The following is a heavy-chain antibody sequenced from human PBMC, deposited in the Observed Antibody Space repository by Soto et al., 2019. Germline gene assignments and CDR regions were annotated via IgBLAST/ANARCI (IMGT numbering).Heavy chain of an antibody. V-gene: IGHV2-5*08. CDR1: GDSVSSNSAA. J-gene: IGHJ3*01. Sequence: QTLSLTCAISGDSVSSNSAAWNWVRQPPGKALEWLGSIFWNDGKRYSPSLKTRLTITKDTSKNQVVLTMTNMDPVDTATYYCAHADWGSEAFDFWGQGTVVTVSS. CDR3: AHADWGSEAFDF. CDR2: IFWNDGK. D-gene: IGHD7-27*01.